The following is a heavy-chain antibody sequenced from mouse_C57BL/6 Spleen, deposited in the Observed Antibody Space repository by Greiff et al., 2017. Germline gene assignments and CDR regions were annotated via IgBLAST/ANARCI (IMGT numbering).Heavy chain of an antibody. V-gene: IGHV1-50*01. D-gene: IGHD1-1*01. Sequence: QVQLQQPGAELVKPGASVKLSCKASGYTFTSYWMQWVKQRPGQGLEWIGEIDPSDSYTNYNQKFKGKATLTVDTSSSTAYMQLSSLTSEDSAVYYCARRRDYGGYWGQGTTLTVSS. CDR1: GYTFTSYW. CDR2: IDPSDSYT. CDR3: ARRRDYGGY. J-gene: IGHJ2*01.